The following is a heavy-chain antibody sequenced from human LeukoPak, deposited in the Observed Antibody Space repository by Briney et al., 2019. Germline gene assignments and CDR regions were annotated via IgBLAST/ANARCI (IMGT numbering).Heavy chain of an antibody. CDR1: GYTFTGYY. CDR2: INPNSGGT. CDR3: ARKAGGYSAMPGEPFDY. Sequence: ASVKVSCTASGYTFTGYYMHWVRQAPGQGGEGMGWINPNSGGTNYAQKCQGRVTMTRATSISTAYVELSRLRSDDTAGYYCARKAGGYSAMPGEPFDYWGQGTLVTVSS. D-gene: IGHD5-18*01. J-gene: IGHJ4*02. V-gene: IGHV1-2*02.